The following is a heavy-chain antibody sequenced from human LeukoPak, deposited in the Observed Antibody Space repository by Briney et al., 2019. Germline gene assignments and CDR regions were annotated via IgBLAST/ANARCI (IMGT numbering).Heavy chain of an antibody. J-gene: IGHJ1*01. V-gene: IGHV3-64D*09. CDR3: VKSSGGSYLN. CDR2: ITSSGCST. Sequence: PGVPLRLSCSASGFTFSSNAMHWVRQAPGKGLEYVSAITSSGCSTYCADSVKGRFTISRDNAKNTLYLQMSSLRAEDTAMYYCVKSSGGSYLNWGQGALVTVSS. CDR1: GFTFSSNA. D-gene: IGHD2-15*01.